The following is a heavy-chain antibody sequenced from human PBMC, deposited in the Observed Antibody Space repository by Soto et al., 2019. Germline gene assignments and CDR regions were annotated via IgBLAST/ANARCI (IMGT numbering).Heavy chain of an antibody. Sequence: GGSLRLSCVTSGFTFSRNTMNWVRQAPGKGLEWVASITSSGSYVYYADSVKGRFSASRDNAKNSLSLQMDSMRPDDTAIYFCVKDEGIEAMDVWGQGTTVTVSS. D-gene: IGHD3-3*02. CDR2: ITSSGSYV. CDR1: GFTFSRNT. CDR3: VKDEGIEAMDV. V-gene: IGHV3-21*01. J-gene: IGHJ6*02.